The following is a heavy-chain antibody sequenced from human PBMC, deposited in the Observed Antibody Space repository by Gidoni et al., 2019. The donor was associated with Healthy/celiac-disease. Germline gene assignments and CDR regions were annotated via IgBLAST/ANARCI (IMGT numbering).Heavy chain of an antibody. Sequence: EVQLLESGGGLVQPGGSLRLSCAASGFTFSSYAMSWVRQAPGKGLEWVSAISGSGGSTYSADSVKGRFTISRDNSKNTLYLQMNSLRAEDTAVYYCAKSCSGGSCYAYWGQGTLVTVSS. CDR1: GFTFSSYA. V-gene: IGHV3-23*01. CDR3: AKSCSGGSCYAY. CDR2: ISGSGGST. D-gene: IGHD2-15*01. J-gene: IGHJ4*02.